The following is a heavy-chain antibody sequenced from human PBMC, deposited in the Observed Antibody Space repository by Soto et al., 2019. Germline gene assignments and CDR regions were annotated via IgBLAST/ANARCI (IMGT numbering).Heavy chain of an antibody. V-gene: IGHV3-23*01. Sequence: GGSPRLSCAASGFTFSSYAMSWVRQAPGKGLEWVSAISGSGGSTYYADSVKGRFTISVDTSKNQFSLKLSSVTAADTAVYYCAIGGSYYPPYFDYWGQGTLVTVSS. J-gene: IGHJ4*02. CDR2: ISGSGGST. CDR3: AIGGSYYPPYFDY. CDR1: GFTFSSYA. D-gene: IGHD1-26*01.